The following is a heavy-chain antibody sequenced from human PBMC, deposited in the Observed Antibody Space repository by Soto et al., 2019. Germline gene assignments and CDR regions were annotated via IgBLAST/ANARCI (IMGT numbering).Heavy chain of an antibody. J-gene: IGHJ2*01. CDR2: ISYDGSNK. Sequence: QVQLVESGGGVVQPGRSLRLSCAASGFTFSSYAMHWVRQAPGKGLEWVAVISYDGSNKYYADSVKGRFTISRDNSKNRLYLQMNSLRAEDTAVYYCARVSEMTTRSQHWYFDLWGRGTLVTVSS. V-gene: IGHV3-30-3*01. CDR1: GFTFSSYA. D-gene: IGHD1-1*01. CDR3: ARVSEMTTRSQHWYFDL.